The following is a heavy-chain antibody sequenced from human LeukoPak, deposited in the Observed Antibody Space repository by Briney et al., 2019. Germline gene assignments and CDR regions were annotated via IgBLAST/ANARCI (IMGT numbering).Heavy chain of an antibody. J-gene: IGHJ2*01. CDR2: IYYSGST. CDR1: GGSISSGGYY. Sequence: SETLSLTCTVSGGSISSGGYYWSWIRQHPGKGLEWIGYIYYSGSTYYNPSLKSRVTISVDTSKNQFSLKLSSVTAADTAAYYCARDLNDYGWYFDLWGRGTLVTVSS. V-gene: IGHV4-31*03. D-gene: IGHD4-17*01. CDR3: ARDLNDYGWYFDL.